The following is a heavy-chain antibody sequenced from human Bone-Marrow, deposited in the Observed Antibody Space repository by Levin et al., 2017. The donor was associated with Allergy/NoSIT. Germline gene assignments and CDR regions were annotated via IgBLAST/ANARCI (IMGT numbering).Heavy chain of an antibody. J-gene: IGHJ5*01. CDR3: AKIEYYDILTGLSAIDS. Sequence: GGSLRLSCAASGFSFGSYAMTWVRQAPGKGLEWVLAISGTGGNTYYADSVKGRFTVSRDNSKNTVFVQMNSLRAEDTAIYYCAKIEYYDILTGLSAIDSWGQGTLVTVSS. CDR1: GFSFGSYA. CDR2: ISGTGGNT. V-gene: IGHV3-23*01. D-gene: IGHD3-9*01.